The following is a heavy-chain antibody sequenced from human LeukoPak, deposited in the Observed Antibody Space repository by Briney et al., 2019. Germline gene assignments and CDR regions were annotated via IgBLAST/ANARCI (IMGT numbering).Heavy chain of an antibody. D-gene: IGHD3-10*01. J-gene: IGHJ4*02. V-gene: IGHV1-18*01. CDR1: GYTFTSYG. Sequence: ASVKVSCKASGYTFTSYGISWVRQAPGQGLEWMGWISAYNGNTNYAQKLQGRVTMTTNTSTSTAYMELRSLRSDDTAVYYCARFDSRRGFGELWGQGTLVTVSS. CDR3: ARFDSRRGFGEL. CDR2: ISAYNGNT.